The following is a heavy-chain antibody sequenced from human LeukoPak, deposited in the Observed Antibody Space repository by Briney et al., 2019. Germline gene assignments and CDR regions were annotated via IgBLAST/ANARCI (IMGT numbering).Heavy chain of an antibody. Sequence: ASVKVSCKASGYTFTLYYVHWVRQAPGQGLEWMGMISPSDGATTYTQRFQGRVTMTRDMSTTTVYMDLRTLRSEDTAVYFCASEQRGGLSGNLGGLFASYYTYYYTDVWGRGTTVTVSS. D-gene: IGHD1-26*01. CDR1: GYTFTLYY. CDR2: ISPSDGAT. J-gene: IGHJ6*03. V-gene: IGHV1-46*01. CDR3: ASEQRGGLSGNLGGLFASYYTYYYTDV.